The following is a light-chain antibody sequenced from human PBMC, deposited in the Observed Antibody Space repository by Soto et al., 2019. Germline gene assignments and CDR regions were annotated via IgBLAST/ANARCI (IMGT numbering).Light chain of an antibody. CDR3: QHYVTSPPLT. V-gene: IGKV3-20*01. J-gene: IGKJ4*01. Sequence: EIVLTQSPGTLSLSPGERATLSCRASQSVTSNYLAWYQQKPGQAPRLLIYGASSRATGVPDRFSGRGSGTDFTLPISRLEPEDFAVYYCQHYVTSPPLTFGGGTKVEIK. CDR1: QSVTSNY. CDR2: GAS.